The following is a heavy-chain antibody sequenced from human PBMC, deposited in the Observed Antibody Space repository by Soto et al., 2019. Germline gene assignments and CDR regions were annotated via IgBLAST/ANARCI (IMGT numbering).Heavy chain of an antibody. CDR3: IRGGVLYGLDV. CDR2: INGDGRSA. V-gene: IGHV3-74*01. Sequence: EEQLVESGGDLVQPGGSLTLSCADSGFTFRNYWMHWVRQAPGEGLAWVSQINGDGRSATYADSVRGRFTISRDNAKNTLYLRMNSLSAEDMVVYYCIRGGVLYGLDVWGQGTSVTVSS. J-gene: IGHJ6*02. CDR1: GFTFRNYW. D-gene: IGHD2-8*01.